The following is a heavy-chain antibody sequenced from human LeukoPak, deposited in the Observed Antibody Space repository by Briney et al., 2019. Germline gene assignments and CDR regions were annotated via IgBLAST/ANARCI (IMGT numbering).Heavy chain of an antibody. J-gene: IGHJ4*02. CDR2: ISYDGSNK. CDR3: ARDFRGLTHFDY. CDR1: GFTFSSYA. V-gene: IGHV3-30-3*01. Sequence: GRSLRLSCAASGFTFSSYAMHWVRQAPGKGLEWVAVISYDGSNKYYADSVKGRFTISRDNSKNTLYLQMNSLRAEDTAVYYCARDFRGLTHFDYWGQGTLVTVSS.